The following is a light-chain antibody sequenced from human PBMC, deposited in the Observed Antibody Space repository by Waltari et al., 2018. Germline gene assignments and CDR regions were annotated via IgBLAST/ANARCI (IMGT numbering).Light chain of an antibody. V-gene: IGLV2-14*03. CDR1: SSHIGAYNY. J-gene: IGLJ2*01. Sequence: QSALTQPASVSGSPGRSITISCTGTSSHIGAYNYVSWYQHHPGKAPKLMIYDVSNRPSGVSNRFSGSKSGNTASLTISGLQADDEADYYCSSYTSTSTPVVFGGGTKLTVL. CDR2: DVS. CDR3: SSYTSTSTPVV.